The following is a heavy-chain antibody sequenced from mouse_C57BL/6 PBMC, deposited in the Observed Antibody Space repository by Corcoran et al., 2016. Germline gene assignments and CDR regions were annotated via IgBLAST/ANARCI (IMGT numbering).Heavy chain of an antibody. V-gene: IGHV1-81*01. J-gene: IGHJ4*01. CDR3: ARVHYYGSHAMDY. D-gene: IGHD1-1*01. CDR2: IYPRSGNT. CDR1: GYTFTSYG. Sequence: QVQLQQSGAELARPGASVKLSCKASGYTFTSYGISWVKQRTGQGLEWIGEIYPRSGNTYYNEKFKGKVTLTADKSSSTAYMELRSLTSEDSAVYFCARVHYYGSHAMDYWGQGTSVTVSS.